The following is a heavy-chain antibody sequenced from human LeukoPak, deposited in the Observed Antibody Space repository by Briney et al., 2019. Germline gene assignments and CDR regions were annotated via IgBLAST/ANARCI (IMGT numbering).Heavy chain of an antibody. CDR3: ARDESNGAFDI. Sequence: PSETLSLTCTASGGSISSYYWSWIRQPPGKGLEWIGYIHYTGSTNYNPSLKSRVTTSVDTSKNQFSLKLSSVTAADTAVYYCARDESNGAFDIWGQGTMVTVSS. V-gene: IGHV4-59*01. D-gene: IGHD2-8*01. CDR1: GGSISSYY. CDR2: IHYTGST. J-gene: IGHJ3*02.